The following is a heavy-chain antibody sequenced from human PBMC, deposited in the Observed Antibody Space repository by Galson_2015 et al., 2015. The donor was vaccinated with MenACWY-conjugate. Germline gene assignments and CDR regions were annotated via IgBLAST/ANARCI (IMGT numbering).Heavy chain of an antibody. V-gene: IGHV1-46*01. Sequence: SVKVSCKASGYTFTKNYIHWVRQAPGQGLEWMGMINPNYGSTSYAQKFQDRVTFSRDTSTTTAYMELTSLTSDDTAVYYCAKDEASSWYDYWGQGTLLTVSS. J-gene: IGHJ4*02. CDR3: AKDEASSWYDY. CDR1: GYTFTKNY. D-gene: IGHD6-13*01. CDR2: INPNYGST.